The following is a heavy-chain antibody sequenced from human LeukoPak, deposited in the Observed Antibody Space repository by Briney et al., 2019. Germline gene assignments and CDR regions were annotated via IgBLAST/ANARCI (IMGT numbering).Heavy chain of an antibody. CDR1: GGSISSYY. CDR2: IYYSGST. J-gene: IGHJ5*02. CDR3: ARDLGYSRSNNWFDP. D-gene: IGHD6-13*01. Sequence: SETLSLTCCVSGGSISSYYWSWIRQPPGKGLEGIGYIYYSGSTNYNPSLKSRVTISVDTSKNQFSLKLSSVTAADTAVYYCARDLGYSRSNNWFDPWGQGTLVTVSS. V-gene: IGHV4-59*01.